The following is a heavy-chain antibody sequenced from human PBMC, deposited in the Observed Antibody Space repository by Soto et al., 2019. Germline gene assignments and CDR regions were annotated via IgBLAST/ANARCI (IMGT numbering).Heavy chain of an antibody. V-gene: IGHV1-69*13. Sequence: GASVKVSCKASGGTFSSYAISWVRQAPGQGLEWMGGIIPIFGTANYAQKFQGRVTITADESTGTAYMELSSLRSEGTAVYYCAFNVRGVIMSPALLDYWGQGTLVTVSS. CDR1: GGTFSSYA. J-gene: IGHJ4*02. CDR3: AFNVRGVIMSPALLDY. CDR2: IIPIFGTA. D-gene: IGHD3-10*01.